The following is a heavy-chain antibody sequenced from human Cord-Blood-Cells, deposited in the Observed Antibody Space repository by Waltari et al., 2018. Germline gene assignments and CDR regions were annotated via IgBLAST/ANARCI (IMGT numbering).Heavy chain of an antibody. D-gene: IGHD3-3*01. CDR3: ATAEMSGYYAFDI. V-gene: IGHV1-2*04. CDR1: YTFTGYY. CDR2: INPNSGGT. J-gene: IGHJ3*02. Sequence: YTFTGYYMHWVRQAPGQGLEWMGWINPNSGGTNYAQKFQGWVTMTRDTSISTAYMELSRLRSDDTAVYYGATAEMSGYYAFDIWGQGKMVTVSS.